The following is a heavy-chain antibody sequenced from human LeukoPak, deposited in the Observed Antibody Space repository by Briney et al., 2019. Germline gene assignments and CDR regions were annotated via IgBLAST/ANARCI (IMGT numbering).Heavy chain of an antibody. CDR3: ARRAPPDY. CDR2: IYYSGST. Sequence: RPSETLSLTCTVSGGSISSYYWSWIRQPPGKGLEWIGSIYYSGSTYYNPSLKSRVTISVDTSKNQFSLKLSSVTAADTAVYYCARRAPPDYWGQGTLVTVSS. CDR1: GGSISSYY. V-gene: IGHV4-39*01. J-gene: IGHJ4*02.